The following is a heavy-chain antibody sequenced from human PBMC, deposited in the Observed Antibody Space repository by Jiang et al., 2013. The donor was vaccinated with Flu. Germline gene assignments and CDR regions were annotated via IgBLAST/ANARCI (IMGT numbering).Heavy chain of an antibody. CDR3: ATPRGRLVKPRNYYYYYGMDV. Sequence: AEVKKPGASVKVSCKVSGYTLTELSMHWVRQAPGKGLEWMGGFDPEDGETIYAQKFQGRVTMTEDTSTDTAYMELSSLRSEDTAVYYCATPRGRLVKPRNYYYYYGMDVWGQGTTVTVSS. CDR2: FDPEDGET. J-gene: IGHJ6*02. CDR1: GYTLTELS. V-gene: IGHV1-24*01. D-gene: IGHD6-19*01.